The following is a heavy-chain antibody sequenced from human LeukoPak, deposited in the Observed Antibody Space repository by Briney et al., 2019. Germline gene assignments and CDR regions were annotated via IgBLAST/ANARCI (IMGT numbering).Heavy chain of an antibody. J-gene: IGHJ4*02. CDR2: IWYDGSNK. V-gene: IGHV3-33*06. D-gene: IGHD3-22*01. Sequence: PGGSLRLSCAASGFTFSSYGMHWVRQAPGKGLEWVAVIWYDGSNKYYADSVKGRFTISRDDSTNTVYLQMNSLRAEDTAVYYCAKVWASSGYYHFDYWGQGTLVTVSS. CDR3: AKVWASSGYYHFDY. CDR1: GFTFSSYG.